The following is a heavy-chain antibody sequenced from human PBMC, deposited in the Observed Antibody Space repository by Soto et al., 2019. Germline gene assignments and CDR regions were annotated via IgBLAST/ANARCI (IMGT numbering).Heavy chain of an antibody. V-gene: IGHV6-1*01. CDR2: TYYRSKWYN. CDR3: ARGTAVAGTRAFDH. J-gene: IGHJ5*02. Sequence: SETLSLTCAISGDSVSSNSAAWNWIRQSPSRGLEWLGRTYYRSKWYNDYAVSVKSRITINPDTSKNQFSLQLNSVTPEDTAVYYCARGTAVAGTRAFDHWGQGNLVTAS. CDR1: GDSVSSNSAA. D-gene: IGHD6-19*01.